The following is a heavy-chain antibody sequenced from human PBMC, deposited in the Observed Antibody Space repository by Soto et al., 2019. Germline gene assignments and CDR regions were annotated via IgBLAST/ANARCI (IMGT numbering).Heavy chain of an antibody. CDR2: IYHSGST. D-gene: IGHD3-22*01. J-gene: IGHJ6*02. V-gene: IGHV4-30-2*01. Sequence: SETLSLTCAVSGGSISSGGYSWSWIRQPPGKGLEWIGYIYHSGSTYYNPSHKSRVTISVDRSKNQFSLKLSSVTAADTAVYYCARDRPLVGSSGYYYYYYGMDVWGQGTTVTVSS. CDR1: GGSISSGGYS. CDR3: ARDRPLVGSSGYYYYYYGMDV.